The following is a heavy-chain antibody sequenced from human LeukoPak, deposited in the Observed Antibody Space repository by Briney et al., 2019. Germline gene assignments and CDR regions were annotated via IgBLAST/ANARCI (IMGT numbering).Heavy chain of an antibody. CDR3: ARDPRNKGFDP. V-gene: IGHV3-74*01. CDR1: GFPFSAYW. D-gene: IGHD1/OR15-1a*01. CDR2: INGDGSNI. Sequence: GGSLRLSCAASGFPFSAYWMHWARQVPGKGLVWASCINGDGSNIQYADSVKGRFTTSRDNAKNMMYLQMNSLRVEDTAIYYCARDPRNKGFDPWGQGTLVTVSA. J-gene: IGHJ5*02.